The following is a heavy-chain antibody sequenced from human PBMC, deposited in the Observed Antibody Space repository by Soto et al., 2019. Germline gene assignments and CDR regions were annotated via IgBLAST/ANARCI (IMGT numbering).Heavy chain of an antibody. CDR2: ISYDGSNK. J-gene: IGHJ6*02. Sequence: QVQLVESGGGVVQPGRSLRLSCAASGFTFSSYAMHWVRQAPGKGLEWVAVISYDGSNKYYADSVKGRFTISRDNSKNTLYLQMNSLRAEDAAVYYGARVRLVAGTDYYYGMDVWGQGTPVTLSS. CDR3: ARVRLVAGTDYYYGMDV. D-gene: IGHD6-19*01. V-gene: IGHV3-30-3*01. CDR1: GFTFSSYA.